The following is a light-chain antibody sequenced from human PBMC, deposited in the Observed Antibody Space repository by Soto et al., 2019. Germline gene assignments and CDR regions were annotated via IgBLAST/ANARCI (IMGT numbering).Light chain of an antibody. CDR3: QQYARYPWT. CDR1: QSVGSW. V-gene: IGKV1-5*03. Sequence: DIQRTQSPSTLSASVGDRVTITCRASQSVGSWLAWHQQKPGRAPKVLVYKASSLQSGVPSRFSASGSGTEFTLTISSLQPDDAAIYFCQQYARYPWTFGQGTRVEIK. CDR2: KAS. J-gene: IGKJ1*01.